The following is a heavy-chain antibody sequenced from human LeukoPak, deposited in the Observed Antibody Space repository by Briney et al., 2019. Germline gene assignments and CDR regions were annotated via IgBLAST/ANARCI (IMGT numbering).Heavy chain of an antibody. Sequence: PSETLSLTCTVSGGSISSNNYYWGWIRQPPGEGLEWIGTIYYSGTTYYNPSLKSRVTISVDTSKNQFSLKLSSVTAADTAVYYCAREPFYQPLLTYYFDYWGQGTLVTVSS. CDR3: AREPFYQPLLTYYFDY. D-gene: IGHD2-2*01. J-gene: IGHJ4*02. CDR1: GGSISSNNYY. V-gene: IGHV4-39*07. CDR2: IYYSGTT.